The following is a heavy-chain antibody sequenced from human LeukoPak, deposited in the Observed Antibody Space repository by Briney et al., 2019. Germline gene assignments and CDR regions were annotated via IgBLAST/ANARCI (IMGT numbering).Heavy chain of an antibody. D-gene: IGHD5-12*01. Sequence: PSETLSLTCTVSGGSISSYYWSWIRQPPGKGLEWIGYIYYSGRTNYNPSLKSRLTISVDTSKNQFFLKVSSVTAADTAVYYCARHRSDIVATDYLDYWGQGTLVTVSS. CDR1: GGSISSYY. V-gene: IGHV4-59*08. CDR2: IYYSGRT. J-gene: IGHJ4*02. CDR3: ARHRSDIVATDYLDY.